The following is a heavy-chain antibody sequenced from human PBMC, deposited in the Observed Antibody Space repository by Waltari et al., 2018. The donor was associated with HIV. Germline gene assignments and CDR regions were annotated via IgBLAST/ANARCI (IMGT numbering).Heavy chain of an antibody. V-gene: IGHV3-23*01. J-gene: IGHJ4*02. Sequence: EVQLLESGGGLVQPGGSLRLSCAASGFPFSSYAMSWVRQAPGKGLEWVSAISGSGGSTYYADSVKGRFTISRDNSKNTLYLQMNSLRAEDTAVYYCAKVIVVVTAVDYWGQGTLVTVSS. CDR1: GFPFSSYA. CDR2: ISGSGGST. D-gene: IGHD2-21*02. CDR3: AKVIVVVTAVDY.